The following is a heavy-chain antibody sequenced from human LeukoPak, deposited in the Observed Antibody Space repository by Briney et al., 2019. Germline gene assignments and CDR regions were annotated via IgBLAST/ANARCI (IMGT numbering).Heavy chain of an antibody. J-gene: IGHJ4*02. CDR1: GGSISSYY. D-gene: IGHD6-25*01. CDR2: IYYSGST. CDR3: ARDQRIALLGY. V-gene: IGHV4-59*01. Sequence: PSETLSLTCTVSGGSISSYYWSWIRQPPGKGLEWIGYIYYSGSTNYNPSLKSRVTISVDTSKNQFSLKLSSVTAADTAVYYCARDQRIALLGYWGQGTLVTVSS.